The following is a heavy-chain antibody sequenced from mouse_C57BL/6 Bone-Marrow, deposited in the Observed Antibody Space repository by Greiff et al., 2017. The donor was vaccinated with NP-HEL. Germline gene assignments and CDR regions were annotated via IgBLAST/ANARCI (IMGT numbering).Heavy chain of an antibody. CDR1: GYTFTSYW. V-gene: IGHV1-59*01. CDR2: IDPSDSYT. J-gene: IGHJ3*01. Sequence: QVQLQQPGAELVRPGTSVKLSCKASGYTFTSYWMHWVKQRPGQGLEWIGVIDPSDSYTNYNQKFKGKATLTVDTSSSTAYMQLSSLTSEDSAVYYCANRPFAYWGQGTLVTVSA. CDR3: ANRPFAY.